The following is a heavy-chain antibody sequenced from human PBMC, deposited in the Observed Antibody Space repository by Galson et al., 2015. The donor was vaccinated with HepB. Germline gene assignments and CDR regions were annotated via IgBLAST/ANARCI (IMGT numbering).Heavy chain of an antibody. CDR2: TYYRSRWYI. D-gene: IGHD1-26*01. CDR3: VRVVGSTFDY. CDR1: GDSVSTNFVA. Sequence: CAISGDSVSTNFVAWNWIRESPSRGLEWLGRTYYRSRWYIDYAPSVQSRVIINPDTSKNEVSLQMKSVTPEDTAVYYCVRVVGSTFDYWGQGTLVTVSS. J-gene: IGHJ4*02. V-gene: IGHV6-1*01.